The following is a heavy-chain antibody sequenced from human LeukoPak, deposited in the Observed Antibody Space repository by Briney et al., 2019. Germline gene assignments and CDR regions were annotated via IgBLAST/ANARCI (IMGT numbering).Heavy chain of an antibody. J-gene: IGHJ4*02. CDR2: ISSSGSTI. D-gene: IGHD6-19*01. V-gene: IGHV3-11*04. Sequence: GGSLRLSCVVSGFTFSDYNMNWIRQAPGKGLEWVSYISSSGSTIYYADSVKGRFTISRDNAKNSLYLQMNSLRAEDTAVYYCARDIAVALSSEYWGQGTLVTVSS. CDR3: ARDIAVALSSEY. CDR1: GFTFSDYN.